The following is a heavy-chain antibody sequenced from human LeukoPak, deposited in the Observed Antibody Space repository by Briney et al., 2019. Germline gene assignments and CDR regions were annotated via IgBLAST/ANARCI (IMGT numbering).Heavy chain of an antibody. D-gene: IGHD2-2*01. J-gene: IGHJ4*02. CDR3: ARATLGRYCSSTSCYYFDY. Sequence: SQTLSLTCTVSGGSICSGGYYWSWIRQHPGKGLEWIGYIYYSGSTYYNPSLKSRVTISVDTSKNQFSLKLSSVTAADTAVYYCARATLGRYCSSTSCYYFDYWGQGTLVTVSS. V-gene: IGHV4-31*03. CDR1: GGSICSGGYY. CDR2: IYYSGST.